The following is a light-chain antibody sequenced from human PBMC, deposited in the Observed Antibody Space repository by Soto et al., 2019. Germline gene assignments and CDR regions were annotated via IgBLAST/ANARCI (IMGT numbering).Light chain of an antibody. J-gene: IGKJ1*01. CDR3: QQYYRPWT. V-gene: IGKV4-1*01. CDR1: QSVLYSSNNKNY. CDR2: WAS. Sequence: DIVMTQSPDSLAVSLGERATINCKSSQSVLYSSNNKNYLVWYQQKPGQPPKLLIYWASTRESGVPDRFSGSGSGTDFTHTISSLQAEDVAVYYCQQYYRPWTFGQGTKVEIK.